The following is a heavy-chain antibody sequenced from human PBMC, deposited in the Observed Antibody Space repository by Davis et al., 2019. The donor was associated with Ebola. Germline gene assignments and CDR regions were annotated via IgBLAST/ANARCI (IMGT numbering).Heavy chain of an antibody. CDR1: GGSISSNNW. D-gene: IGHD3-10*01. Sequence: SETLSLTCGVSGGSISSNNWWSWVRQSPGKGLEWIGTFYYSGTTFYNPSLKSRITVSVDPSKNQFSLKLSSVTAADTAVYYCARAMVTMVSFAFDIWGQGTVVTVSS. CDR2: FYYSGTT. J-gene: IGHJ3*02. CDR3: ARAMVTMVSFAFDI. V-gene: IGHV4-4*02.